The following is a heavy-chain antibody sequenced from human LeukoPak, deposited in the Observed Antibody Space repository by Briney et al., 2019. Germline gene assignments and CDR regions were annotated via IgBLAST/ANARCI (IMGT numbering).Heavy chain of an antibody. Sequence: PSETLSLTCAVSGGSISSSNWWSWVRQPPGKGLEWIGEIYHSGSTNYNPSLKSRVAISVDKSKNQFSPKLSSVTAADTAVYYCAGHGGLLWFGETGGFDYWGQGTLVTVSS. J-gene: IGHJ4*02. V-gene: IGHV4-4*02. CDR1: GGSISSSNW. D-gene: IGHD3-10*01. CDR3: AGHGGLLWFGETGGFDY. CDR2: IYHSGST.